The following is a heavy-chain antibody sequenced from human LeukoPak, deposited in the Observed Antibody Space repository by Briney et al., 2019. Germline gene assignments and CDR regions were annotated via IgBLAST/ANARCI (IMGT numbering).Heavy chain of an antibody. V-gene: IGHV3-21*01. CDR1: GFSFSSYN. J-gene: IGHJ6*03. CDR3: ARASQRYSNPHSYYYMDV. CDR2: ISSSSTYI. Sequence: GGSLRLSXAASGFSFSSYNMKWVRQAPGKGLEWVSSISSSSTYIYYSDSVKGRFTISRDNAKNSLYLQMNSLRAEDTAVYYCARASQRYSNPHSYYYMDVWGKGTTVTVSS. D-gene: IGHD4-11*01.